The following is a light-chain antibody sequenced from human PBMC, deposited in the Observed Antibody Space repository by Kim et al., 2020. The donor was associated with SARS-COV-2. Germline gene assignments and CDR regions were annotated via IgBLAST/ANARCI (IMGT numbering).Light chain of an antibody. CDR3: QQYGSSPRT. CDR2: GAS. Sequence: PGERATLSCRASPSVSSSYLAWYQQKPGQAPRLLIYGASSRATGIPDRFSGSGSGTDFTLTISRLEPEDFAVYYCQQYGSSPRTFGQGTKVDIK. V-gene: IGKV3-20*01. J-gene: IGKJ1*01. CDR1: PSVSSSY.